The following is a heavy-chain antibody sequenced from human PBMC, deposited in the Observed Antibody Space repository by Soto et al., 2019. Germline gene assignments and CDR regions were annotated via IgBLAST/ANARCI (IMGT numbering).Heavy chain of an antibody. CDR2: IWYDGSNK. J-gene: IGHJ4*02. Sequence: QVQLVESGGGVVQPGRSLRLSCAASGFTFSSYGMHWVRQAPGKGLEWVAVIWYDGSNKYYADSVKGRFTISRDNSKNTLYLQMNSLRAEDTAVYYCARDPPFGGIAVARGGDYWGQETLVTVSS. D-gene: IGHD6-19*01. CDR3: ARDPPFGGIAVARGGDY. CDR1: GFTFSSYG. V-gene: IGHV3-33*01.